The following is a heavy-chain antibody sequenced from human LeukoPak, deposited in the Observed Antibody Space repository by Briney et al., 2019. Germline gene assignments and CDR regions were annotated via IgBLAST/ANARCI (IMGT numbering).Heavy chain of an antibody. Sequence: PGGSLRLSCAASGFTFSSYNMNWVRQAPGKGLEWVSYISSSSSTIYYADSVKGRFTISRDNAKNSLYLQMNSLRAEDTAVYYCARADSNIAARRIGFDYWGQGTLVTVSS. CDR1: GFTFSSYN. CDR2: ISSSSSTI. CDR3: ARADSNIAARRIGFDY. D-gene: IGHD6-6*01. V-gene: IGHV3-48*01. J-gene: IGHJ4*02.